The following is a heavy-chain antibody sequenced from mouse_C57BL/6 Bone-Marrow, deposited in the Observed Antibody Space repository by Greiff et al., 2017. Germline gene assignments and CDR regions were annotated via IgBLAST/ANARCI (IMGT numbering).Heavy chain of an antibody. CDR2: ISDGGSYT. J-gene: IGHJ3*01. Sequence: EVHLVESGGGLVKPGGSLKLSCAASGFTFSSYAMSWVRQTPEKRLEWVATISDGGSYTYYPDNVKGRFTISRDNAKNNLYLQMSHLESEDTAMYYCARYYYGSMFAYWGQGTLVTVSA. CDR3: ARYYYGSMFAY. V-gene: IGHV5-4*01. D-gene: IGHD1-1*01. CDR1: GFTFSSYA.